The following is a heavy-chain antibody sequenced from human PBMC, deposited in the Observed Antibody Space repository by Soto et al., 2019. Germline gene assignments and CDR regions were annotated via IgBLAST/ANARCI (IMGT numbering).Heavy chain of an antibody. Sequence: GESLKISCKGSGYSFTSYWISWVRQMPGKGLEWMGRIAPSDSYTNYSPSFQGHVTISADKSISTAYLQWSSLKASDTAMYYCARPRGGDGPPYGMDVWGQGTTVTVSS. J-gene: IGHJ6*01. CDR2: IAPSDSYT. CDR1: GYSFTSYW. V-gene: IGHV5-10-1*01. D-gene: IGHD2-21*02. CDR3: ARPRGGDGPPYGMDV.